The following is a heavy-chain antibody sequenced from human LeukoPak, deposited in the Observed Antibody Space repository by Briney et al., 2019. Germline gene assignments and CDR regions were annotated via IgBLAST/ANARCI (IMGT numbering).Heavy chain of an antibody. Sequence: PGRSLRLSCAASGFTFDDYAMHWVRQAPGKGLEWVSGISWNSGSIGCADSVKGRFTISRDNAKNSLYLQMNSLRAEDTALYYCAKAGTSGSYSPHFDYWGQGTLVTVSS. CDR2: ISWNSGSI. V-gene: IGHV3-9*01. CDR1: GFTFDDYA. CDR3: AKAGTSGSYSPHFDY. D-gene: IGHD1-26*01. J-gene: IGHJ4*02.